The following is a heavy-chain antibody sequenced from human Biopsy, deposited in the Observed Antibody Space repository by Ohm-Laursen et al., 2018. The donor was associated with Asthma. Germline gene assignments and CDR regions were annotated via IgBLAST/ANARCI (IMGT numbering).Heavy chain of an antibody. V-gene: IGHV3-23*01. D-gene: IGHD6-19*01. CDR1: GFTFSSSA. CDR2: ITGSGGTT. CDR3: AKDFRGIAVAGDRGFDY. Sequence: GSLRLSCAAPGFTFSSSAMSWVRQAPGKGLERVSAITGSGGTTYYADSVRGRFTISRDNSKSTLFLQMDSLSAEDTAAYYCAKDFRGIAVAGDRGFDYWGQGTLVTVSS. J-gene: IGHJ4*02.